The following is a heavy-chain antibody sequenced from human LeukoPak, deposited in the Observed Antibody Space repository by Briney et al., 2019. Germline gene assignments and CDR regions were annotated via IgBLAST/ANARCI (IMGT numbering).Heavy chain of an antibody. CDR3: ARDLSSRGEH. Sequence: ASVKVSCKASGGTFSSYAISWVRQAPGQGLEWMGWISAYNGNTNYAQKLQGRVTMTTDTSTSTAYMELRSLRSDDTAVYYCARDLSSRGEHWGQGTLVTVPS. D-gene: IGHD6-13*01. CDR1: GGTFSSYA. J-gene: IGHJ1*01. V-gene: IGHV1-18*01. CDR2: ISAYNGNT.